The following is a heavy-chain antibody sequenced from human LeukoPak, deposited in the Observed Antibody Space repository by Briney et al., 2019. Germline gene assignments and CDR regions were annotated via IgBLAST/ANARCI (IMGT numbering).Heavy chain of an antibody. Sequence: GGSLRLSCAASGFTFSSYSMNWVRQAPGKGLEWVSSISSSSSYIYYADSVKGRFTISRDNAKNSLYLQMNSLRAEDTAVYYCARDSAVDCSGGSCYSDFQHWGQGTLVTVSP. CDR2: ISSSSSYI. V-gene: IGHV3-21*01. CDR3: ARDSAVDCSGGSCYSDFQH. J-gene: IGHJ1*01. D-gene: IGHD2-15*01. CDR1: GFTFSSYS.